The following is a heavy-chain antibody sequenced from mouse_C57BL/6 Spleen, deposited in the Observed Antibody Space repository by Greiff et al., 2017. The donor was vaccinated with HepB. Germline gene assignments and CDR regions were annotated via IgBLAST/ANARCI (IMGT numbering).Heavy chain of an antibody. Sequence: EVQVVESGGGLVKPGGSLKLSCAASGFTFSSYTMSWVRQTPEKRLEWVATISGGGGNTYYPDSVKGRFTISRDNAKNTLYLQMSSLRSEDTALYYCARHDRRSGSYYYAMDYWGQGTSVTVSS. V-gene: IGHV5-9*01. D-gene: IGHD3-2*02. CDR1: GFTFSSYT. CDR2: ISGGGGNT. CDR3: ARHDRRSGSYYYAMDY. J-gene: IGHJ4*01.